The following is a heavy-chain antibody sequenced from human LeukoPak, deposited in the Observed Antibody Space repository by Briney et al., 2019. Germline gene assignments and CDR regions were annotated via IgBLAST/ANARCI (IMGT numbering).Heavy chain of an antibody. Sequence: GGSLRLSCAAPGFTFNSYTMHWVRQAPGKGLEWVAVMSSDGNKKFYAEYVKGRFTISRDNSENTLYLEMNSLRGGDTAAYYCARGDYDLSGSYHYGMDVWGQGTTVTVSS. CDR2: MSSDGNKK. J-gene: IGHJ6*02. V-gene: IGHV3-30-3*01. CDR1: GFTFNSYT. CDR3: ARGDYDLSGSYHYGMDV. D-gene: IGHD3-10*01.